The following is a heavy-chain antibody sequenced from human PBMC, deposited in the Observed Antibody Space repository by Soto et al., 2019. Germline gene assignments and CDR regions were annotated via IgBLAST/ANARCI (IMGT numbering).Heavy chain of an antibody. CDR3: AKALDGIDDYFYAMGV. CDR2: ISAYNGNT. J-gene: IGHJ6*02. D-gene: IGHD1-1*01. V-gene: IGHV1-18*04. CDR1: GYTFTSYG. Sequence: ASVKVSCEASGYTFTSYGISWVRQAPGQGLEWMGWISAYNGNTNYAQKLQGRVTMTTATSTSTAYMELRSLRSDDTAVYYCAKALDGIDDYFYAMGVWGQGTTVTVSS.